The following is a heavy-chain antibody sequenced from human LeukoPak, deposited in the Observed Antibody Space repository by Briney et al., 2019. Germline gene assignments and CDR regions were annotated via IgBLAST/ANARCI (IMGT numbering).Heavy chain of an antibody. Sequence: GRSLRLSCAASGFTFSSYAMHWVRQAPGKGLEWVALISFDGRNRYYADSVKGRFTISRDNTKNTLYVQMNSLRAEDTAVYYCVRPRGIAAAGIFGAFDYWGQGILVTVSS. V-gene: IGHV3-30*04. D-gene: IGHD6-13*01. CDR1: GFTFSSYA. CDR2: ISFDGRNR. J-gene: IGHJ4*02. CDR3: VRPRGIAAAGIFGAFDY.